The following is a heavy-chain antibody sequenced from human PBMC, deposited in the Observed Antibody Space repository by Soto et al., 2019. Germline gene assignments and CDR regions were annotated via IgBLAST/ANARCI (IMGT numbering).Heavy chain of an antibody. D-gene: IGHD1-7*01. CDR2: IIPIFGTA. CDR3: ARSAGTKGPNDAFDI. J-gene: IGHJ3*02. Sequence: SVKVSCKASGGTFSSYAISWVRQAPGQGLEWMGGIIPIFGTANYAQKFQGRVTITADESTSTAYMELSSLRSEDTAVYYCARSAGTKGPNDAFDIWGQGTMVTVSS. CDR1: GGTFSSYA. V-gene: IGHV1-69*13.